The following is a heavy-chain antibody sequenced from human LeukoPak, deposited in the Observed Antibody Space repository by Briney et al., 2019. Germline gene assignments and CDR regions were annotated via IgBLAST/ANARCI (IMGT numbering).Heavy chain of an antibody. D-gene: IGHD3-9*01. CDR3: ARGDPVNVLRYFDWLLPSAEYFQH. CDR2: ISSNGGST. CDR1: GFTFSSYA. Sequence: GGSLRLSCAASGFTFSSYAMHWVRQAPGKGLEYVSAISSNGGSTYYANSVEGRFTISRDNSKNTLYLQMGSLRAEDMAVYYCARGDPVNVLRYFDWLLPSAEYFQHWGQGTLVTVSS. J-gene: IGHJ1*01. V-gene: IGHV3-64*01.